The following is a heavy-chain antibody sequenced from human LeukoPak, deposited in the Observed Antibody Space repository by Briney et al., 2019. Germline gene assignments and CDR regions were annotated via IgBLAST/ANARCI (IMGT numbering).Heavy chain of an antibody. CDR3: ATDIVVVVRFDY. V-gene: IGHV1-2*02. J-gene: IGHJ4*02. D-gene: IGHD2-15*01. Sequence: ASVKVSCKASGYTFTGYYMNWVRQAPGQELEWMGWINPNSGGKNYAQKFQGRVTMTRDTSISTAYMELSRLRSDDTAVYYCATDIVVVVRFDYWGQGTLVTVSS. CDR2: INPNSGGK. CDR1: GYTFTGYY.